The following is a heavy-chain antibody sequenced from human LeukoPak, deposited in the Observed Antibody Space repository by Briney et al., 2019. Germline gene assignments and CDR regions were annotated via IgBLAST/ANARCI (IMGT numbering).Heavy chain of an antibody. V-gene: IGHV1-69*13. J-gene: IGHJ4*02. Sequence: SVKVSCKASGGTFSSYAISWVRQAPGQGPEWMGGIIPIFGTANYAQKFQGRVTITADESTSTAYMELSSLRSEDTAVYYCASGISVWVAYFDYWGQGTLVTVSS. CDR2: IIPIFGTA. D-gene: IGHD5/OR15-5a*01. CDR3: ASGISVWVAYFDY. CDR1: GGTFSSYA.